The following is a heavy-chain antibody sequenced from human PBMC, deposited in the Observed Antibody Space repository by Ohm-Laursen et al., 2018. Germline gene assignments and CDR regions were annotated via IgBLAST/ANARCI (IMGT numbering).Heavy chain of an antibody. CDR1: GGTFSSYA. Sequence: GASVKVSCKASGGTFSSYAISWVRQAPGQGLEWMGRIIPILGIANYAQKFQGRVTITADKSTSTAYMELSSLRSEDTAVYYCARDPYYYDSSGFESPPSWFDPWGQGTLVTVSS. J-gene: IGHJ5*02. V-gene: IGHV1-69*04. D-gene: IGHD3-22*01. CDR3: ARDPYYYDSSGFESPPSWFDP. CDR2: IIPILGIA.